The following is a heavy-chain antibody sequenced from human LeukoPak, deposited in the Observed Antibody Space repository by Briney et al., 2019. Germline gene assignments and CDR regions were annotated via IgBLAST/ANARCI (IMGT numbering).Heavy chain of an antibody. D-gene: IGHD1-1*01. CDR2: TYYRSKWYN. Sequence: SQTLSLTCAICGDSVSSNSAAWNWIRQSPSRGLEWLGRTYYRSKWYNDYAVSVKSRITINPDTSKNQFSLQLNSVTPEDTAVYYCARDPIGTGTAVDAFDIWGQGTMVTVSS. CDR3: ARDPIGTGTAVDAFDI. CDR1: GDSVSSNSAA. J-gene: IGHJ3*02. V-gene: IGHV6-1*01.